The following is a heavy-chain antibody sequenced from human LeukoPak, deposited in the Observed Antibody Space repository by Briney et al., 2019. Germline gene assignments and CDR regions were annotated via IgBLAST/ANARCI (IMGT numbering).Heavy chain of an antibody. CDR1: GYTFTSYG. CDR3: TRGRFAADV. J-gene: IGHJ6*02. Sequence: ASVKVSCKASGYTFTSYGISWVRQAPGQGLEWMGWISARSGYTNYAQKLQGRVTMTTDTSTSTAYMELRSLTSDDTAVYYCTRGRFAADVWGQGTTVTVSS. D-gene: IGHD3-10*01. CDR2: ISARSGYT. V-gene: IGHV1-18*01.